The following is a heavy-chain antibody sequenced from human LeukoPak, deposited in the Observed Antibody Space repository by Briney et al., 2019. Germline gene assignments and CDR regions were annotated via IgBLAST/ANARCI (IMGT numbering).Heavy chain of an antibody. V-gene: IGHV3-23*01. J-gene: IGHJ6*02. CDR2: ISGSGGST. Sequence: SGGSLRLSCAASGFTFRSYAMSWGRQAPGKGLGWGSAISGSGGSTYYADSVKGRFTISRDTSKNTLYLQMNSLRAEDTAVYYCAKGMAAVTNSPYDYYGMDVWGQGTTVTVSS. D-gene: IGHD4-17*01. CDR3: AKGMAAVTNSPYDYYGMDV. CDR1: GFTFRSYA.